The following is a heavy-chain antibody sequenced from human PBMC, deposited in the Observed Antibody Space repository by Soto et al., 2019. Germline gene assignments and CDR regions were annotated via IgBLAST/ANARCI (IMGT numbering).Heavy chain of an antibody. CDR3: AKIRWTNSLQEEGSN. D-gene: IGHD2-15*01. V-gene: IGHV1-69*06. CDR2: VIPIFGTP. Sequence: SVKVSCKSSGGTFGSYAISWVRQAPGQGLEWMGGVIPIFGTPHYAQKFHGRVTITADIPTSTAYLELSSLKSADTAVYYCAKIRWTNSLQEEGSNWGQGTLVTVSS. J-gene: IGHJ4*02. CDR1: GGTFGSYA.